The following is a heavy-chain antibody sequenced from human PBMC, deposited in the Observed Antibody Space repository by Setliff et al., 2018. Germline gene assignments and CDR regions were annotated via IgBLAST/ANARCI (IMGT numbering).Heavy chain of an antibody. CDR2: IHASGSP. D-gene: IGHD3-9*01. J-gene: IGHJ4*02. Sequence: LSLTCTVSGGSITSGSFYWSWIRQPAGKKLEWIGRIHASGSPDYNPSFKSRVTISRDTSTNQFSLKLGSVTAADTAVYYCARERYFDWFFDYWGQGTLVTVSS. CDR1: GGSITSGSFY. CDR3: ARERYFDWFFDY. V-gene: IGHV4-61*02.